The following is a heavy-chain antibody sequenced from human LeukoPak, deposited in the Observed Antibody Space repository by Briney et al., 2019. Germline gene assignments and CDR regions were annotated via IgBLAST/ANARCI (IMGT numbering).Heavy chain of an antibody. D-gene: IGHD3-10*01. CDR1: GFTFSNFA. CDR2: IVGSSST. V-gene: IGHV3-21*01. Sequence: GGSLRLSCAASGFTFSNFAMTWVRQAPGKGLEWVSSIVGSSSTYYADSLKGRFTISRDNSKSTLYLQMISLRAEDTAVYYCARDHWVTMVRGVIPLYGLDVWGQGSTVTVSS. J-gene: IGHJ6*02. CDR3: ARDHWVTMVRGVIPLYGLDV.